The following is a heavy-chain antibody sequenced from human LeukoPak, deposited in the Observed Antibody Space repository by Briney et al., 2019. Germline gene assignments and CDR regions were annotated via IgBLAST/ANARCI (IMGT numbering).Heavy chain of an antibody. Sequence: GGSLRLSCAASGFTFSSYGMHWVRQAPGKGLEWVAFIRYDGSNKYYADSVKGRFTISRDNSKNTLYLQMNGLRAEDTAVYYCAKGGYDILGYMDVWGKGTTVTVSS. D-gene: IGHD3-9*01. CDR1: GFTFSSYG. V-gene: IGHV3-30*02. CDR2: IRYDGSNK. CDR3: AKGGYDILGYMDV. J-gene: IGHJ6*03.